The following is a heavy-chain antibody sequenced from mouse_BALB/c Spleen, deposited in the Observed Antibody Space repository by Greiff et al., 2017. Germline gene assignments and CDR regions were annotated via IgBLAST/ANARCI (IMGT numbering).Heavy chain of an antibody. CDR3: ARSHTKGAYFDY. CDR1: GYTFTSYW. D-gene: IGHD1-3*01. CDR2: INPSNGRT. Sequence: KQSCKASGYTFTSYWMHWVKQRPGQGLEWIGEINPSNGRTNYNEKFKSKATLTVDKSSSTAYMQLSSLTSEDSAVYYCARSHTKGAYFDYWGQGTTLTVSS. J-gene: IGHJ2*01. V-gene: IGHV1S81*02.